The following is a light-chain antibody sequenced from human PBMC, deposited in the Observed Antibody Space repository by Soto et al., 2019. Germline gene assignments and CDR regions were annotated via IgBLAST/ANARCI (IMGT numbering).Light chain of an antibody. CDR3: SSYTGSSTLPYV. V-gene: IGLV2-14*01. CDR1: SSDVGGYNY. CDR2: DVS. Sequence: QSVLTQPASASGSPGQSITISCTGTSSDVGGYNYVSWYQQHPGKAPKLMIYDVSNRPSGVSNRFSGSKSGNTASLTISGRHPEDDADYYCSSYTGSSTLPYVFGTGTKLTVL. J-gene: IGLJ1*01.